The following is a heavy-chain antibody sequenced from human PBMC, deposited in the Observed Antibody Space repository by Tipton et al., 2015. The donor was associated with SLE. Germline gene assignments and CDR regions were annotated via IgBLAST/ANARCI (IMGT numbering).Heavy chain of an antibody. CDR3: ARMGSGYCTTTSCYIGGFDP. D-gene: IGHD2-2*02. Sequence: TLSLTCTISGGSISTYYWSWIRQSAGQGLEWIGHIYDTGGTDYNPSLNSRVTISVDRSKDEFSLRLTSVTAADTAVYYCARMGSGYCTTTSCYIGGFDPWGQGTLVTVSS. V-gene: IGHV4-59*01. J-gene: IGHJ5*02. CDR1: GGSISTYY. CDR2: IYDTGGT.